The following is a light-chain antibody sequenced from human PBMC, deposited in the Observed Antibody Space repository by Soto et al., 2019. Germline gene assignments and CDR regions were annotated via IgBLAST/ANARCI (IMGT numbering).Light chain of an antibody. CDR3: GTWDSSLNGVV. J-gene: IGLJ2*01. CDR2: ANN. CDR1: SSNIENNY. V-gene: IGLV1-51*01. Sequence: QSVLTQPPSVSAAPGQKVTISCSGSSSNIENNYVSWYQQLPGTAPKLLIYANNKRPSEIPDRFSGSKSGTSATLGITGLQTGDEADYHCGTWDSSLNGVVFGGGTKLTVL.